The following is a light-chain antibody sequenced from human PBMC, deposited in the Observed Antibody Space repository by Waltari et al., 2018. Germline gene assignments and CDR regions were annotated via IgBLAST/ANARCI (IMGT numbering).Light chain of an antibody. V-gene: IGLV1-44*01. J-gene: IGLJ2*01. CDR1: SSNIGKNT. CDR2: FND. Sequence: QSVLTQPPSASGTPGQRVTISCSGSSSNIGKNTVNWYQQLPGTAPKLVIYFNDQPPSGVPDRFSGSKSGTSASLAISGLQSEDEADFHCAVWDDSLNGLIFGGGTKLTVL. CDR3: AVWDDSLNGLI.